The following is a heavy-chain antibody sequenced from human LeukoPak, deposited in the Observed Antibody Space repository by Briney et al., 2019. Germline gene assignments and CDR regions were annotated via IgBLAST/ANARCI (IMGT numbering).Heavy chain of an antibody. D-gene: IGHD3-22*01. CDR3: AKETYYYDSSGYSA. CDR2: ISGSGGST. V-gene: IGHV3-23*01. Sequence: GFWRLSWAASGFPFSSYAMSWVRQAPGKGLEWVPAISGSGGSTYYADSVKGRFTISRDNSKNTLYLQMNSLRAEDTAVYYCAKETYYYDSSGYSAWGQGTLVTVSS. J-gene: IGHJ5*02. CDR1: GFPFSSYA.